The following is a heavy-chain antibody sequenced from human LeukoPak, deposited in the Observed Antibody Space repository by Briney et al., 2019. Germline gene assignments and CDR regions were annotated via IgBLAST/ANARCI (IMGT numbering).Heavy chain of an antibody. CDR2: ISSSSSYI. CDR3: ARKLSHYYYYYYMDV. J-gene: IGHJ6*03. Sequence: PGGSLRLSCAASGFTFSSYSMNWVRQAPGKGLEWVSSISSSSSYIYYADSVKGRFTISRDNAKNSLYLQMNSLRAEDTAVYYCARKLSHYYYYYYMDVWGKGTTVTVSS. CDR1: GFTFSSYS. D-gene: IGHD2-15*01. V-gene: IGHV3-21*01.